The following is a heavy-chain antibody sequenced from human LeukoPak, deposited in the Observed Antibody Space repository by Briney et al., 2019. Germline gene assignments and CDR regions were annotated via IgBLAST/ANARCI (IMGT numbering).Heavy chain of an antibody. D-gene: IGHD3-10*01. V-gene: IGHV3-7*04. CDR3: ARTKRGYDAFDV. CDR1: GFTFHNYA. J-gene: IGHJ3*01. Sequence: GGSLRLSCKASGFTFHNYAMTWVRQAPGKGLEWVANIKQDGSEKYYVDSVKGRFTISTDNAKNSLYLQMNSLRAEDTAVYYCARTKRGYDAFDVWGQGTVVTVSS. CDR2: IKQDGSEK.